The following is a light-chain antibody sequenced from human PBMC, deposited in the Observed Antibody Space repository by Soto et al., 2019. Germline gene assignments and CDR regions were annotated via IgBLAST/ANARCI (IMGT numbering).Light chain of an antibody. Sequence: DIQMTQSPSTLSASVGDRVTITCRASQSIRSWLAWYQQKPGKAPKVLIYKASSLESGVPSRFSGSGSGTEFTLTISSLQPDDFTTYYCQQYNSYPFTFGPGTKVDI. CDR3: QQYNSYPFT. V-gene: IGKV1-5*03. CDR2: KAS. J-gene: IGKJ3*01. CDR1: QSIRSW.